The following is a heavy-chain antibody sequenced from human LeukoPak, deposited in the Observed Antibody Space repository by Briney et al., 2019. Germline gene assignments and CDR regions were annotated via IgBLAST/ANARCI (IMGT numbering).Heavy chain of an antibody. CDR1: GFTFSSYG. D-gene: IGHD3-10*01. CDR2: ISGSGGST. CDR3: ARGARLTMVRGVIRYYYMDV. V-gene: IGHV3-23*01. J-gene: IGHJ6*03. Sequence: GGSLRLSCAASGFTFSSYGMSWVRQAPGKGLEWVSGISGSGGSTYYADSVKGRFTISRDNSKNTLYLQMRAEDTAVYFCARGARLTMVRGVIRYYYMDVWGKGTTVTISS.